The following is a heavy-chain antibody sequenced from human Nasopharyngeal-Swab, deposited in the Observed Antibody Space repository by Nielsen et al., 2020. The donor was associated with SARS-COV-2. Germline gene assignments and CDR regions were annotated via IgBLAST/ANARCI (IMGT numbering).Heavy chain of an antibody. CDR2: FDPEDGET. V-gene: IGHV1-24*01. CDR3: ARSARYYDYVWGSYRQSGMDV. J-gene: IGHJ6*02. CDR1: GYTLTELS. D-gene: IGHD3-16*02. Sequence: ASVKVSCKVSGYTLTELSMHWVRQAPGKGLEWMGGFDPEDGETIYAQKFQGRVTMTEDTSTDTAYMELSSLRSEDTAVYYCARSARYYDYVWGSYRQSGMDVWGQGTTVTVSS.